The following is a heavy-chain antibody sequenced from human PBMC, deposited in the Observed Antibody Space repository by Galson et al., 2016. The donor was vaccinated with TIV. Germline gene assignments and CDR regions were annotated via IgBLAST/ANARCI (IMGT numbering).Heavy chain of an antibody. V-gene: IGHV3-33*08. J-gene: IGHJ4*02. CDR3: ARARYSNGWFTDF. D-gene: IGHD6-19*01. Sequence: SLRLSCAASGFTFSTYWMHWVRQAPGKGLEWVAVMWFDGSDIYYADSVKGRFTISRDNSKNTLYLQMNSLRGEDTAVYYCARARYSNGWFTDFWGQGTLVTVSS. CDR2: MWFDGSDI. CDR1: GFTFSTYW.